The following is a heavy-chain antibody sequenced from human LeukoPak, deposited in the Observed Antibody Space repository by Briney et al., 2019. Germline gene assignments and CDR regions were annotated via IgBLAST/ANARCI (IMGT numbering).Heavy chain of an antibody. CDR1: GFTFSSYA. J-gene: IGHJ4*02. Sequence: TGGSLRLSCAASGFTFSSYAMHWVRQAPGKGLEWVAVISYDGSNKYYADSVKGRFTISRDNSKNTLYLQMNSLRAEDTAVYYCARDPTYYYDSSGYFGPFDYWGQGTLVTVSS. CDR2: ISYDGSNK. CDR3: ARDPTYYYDSSGYFGPFDY. V-gene: IGHV3-30-3*01. D-gene: IGHD3-22*01.